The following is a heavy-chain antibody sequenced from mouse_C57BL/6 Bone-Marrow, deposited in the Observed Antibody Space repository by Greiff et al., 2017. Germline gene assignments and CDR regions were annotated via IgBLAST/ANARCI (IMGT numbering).Heavy chain of an antibody. D-gene: IGHD1-1*01. V-gene: IGHV3-6*01. J-gene: IGHJ1*03. CDR3: ARADYYGSSYVRYFDV. CDR1: GYSITSGYY. Sequence: DVQLQESGPGLVKPSQSLSLTCSVTGYSITSGYYWNWIRQFPGNKLEWMGYISYDGSNNYNPSLKNRISITRDTSKNQFFLKLNSVTTEDTATYYCARADYYGSSYVRYFDVWGTGTTVTVSS. CDR2: ISYDGSN.